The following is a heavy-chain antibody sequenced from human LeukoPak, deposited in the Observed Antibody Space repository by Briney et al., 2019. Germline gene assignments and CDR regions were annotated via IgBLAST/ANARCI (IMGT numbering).Heavy chain of an antibody. V-gene: IGHV3-74*01. D-gene: IGHD3-22*01. CDR3: ARAPSEIGGYYPEYFRH. J-gene: IGHJ1*01. CDR2: MKSDGST. CDR1: GFTFSSYW. Sequence: GGSLRLSCAASGFTFSSYWMHWVRHAPGKGLVWVSRMKSDGSTNYADSAKGRFTISRDNAKNTLSLQMNSLRAEDTGVYYCARAPSEIGGYYPEYFRHWGQGTLVTVYS.